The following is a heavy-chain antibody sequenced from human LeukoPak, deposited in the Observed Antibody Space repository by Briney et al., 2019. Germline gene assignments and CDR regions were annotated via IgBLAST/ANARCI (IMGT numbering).Heavy chain of an antibody. Sequence: ASVKVSCKASGYTFTSYGISWVRQAPGQGLEWMGWISAYNGNTNYAQKLQGRVTMTTDTSTSTAYMELRSLRSDDTAVYYCARDRKITIFGVVRYWFDPWGQGTLVTVSS. CDR1: GYTFTSYG. D-gene: IGHD3-3*01. CDR3: ARDRKITIFGVVRYWFDP. CDR2: ISAYNGNT. J-gene: IGHJ5*02. V-gene: IGHV1-18*01.